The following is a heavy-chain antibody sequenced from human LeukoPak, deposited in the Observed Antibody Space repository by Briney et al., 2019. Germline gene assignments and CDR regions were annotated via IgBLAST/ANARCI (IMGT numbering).Heavy chain of an antibody. Sequence: SETLSLTCTVSGGSISSYYWSWIRQPPGKGLEWIGYIYYSGSTNYNPSLKSRVTISVDTSKNQFSLKLSSVTAADTAVYYCARGSYYYYYYMDVWGKGTTVTISS. J-gene: IGHJ6*03. CDR1: GGSISSYY. V-gene: IGHV4-59*01. CDR2: IYYSGST. CDR3: ARGSYYYYYYMDV.